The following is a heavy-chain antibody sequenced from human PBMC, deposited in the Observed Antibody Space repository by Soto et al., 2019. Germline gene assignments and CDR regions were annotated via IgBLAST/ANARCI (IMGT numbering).Heavy chain of an antibody. Sequence: EVQLVESGGGLVQPGRSLRLSCAASGITFDDYAMHWVRQAPGKGLEWVSGISWNSASIDYADSVKGRFTISRDNAKNSLYLQMNRLRAEDTALDYCARSGITGTTWYFDIWGQGTMVTVSS. CDR2: ISWNSASI. D-gene: IGHD1-20*01. CDR1: GITFDDYA. J-gene: IGHJ3*02. CDR3: ARSGITGTTWYFDI. V-gene: IGHV3-9*01.